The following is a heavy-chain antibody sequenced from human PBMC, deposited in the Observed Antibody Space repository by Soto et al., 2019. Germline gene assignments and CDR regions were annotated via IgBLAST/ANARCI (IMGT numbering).Heavy chain of an antibody. J-gene: IGHJ6*02. CDR2: ISSNGGST. CDR1: GFTFSSYA. CDR3: VKLYSSSWYLLEGYYGMDV. D-gene: IGHD6-13*01. Sequence: GGSLRLSCSASGFTFSSYAMHWVRQAPGKGLEYVSAISSNGGSTYYAGSVKGRFTISRDNSKNTLYLQMSSLRAEDTAVYYCVKLYSSSWYLLEGYYGMDVWGQGTTVTVSS. V-gene: IGHV3-64D*08.